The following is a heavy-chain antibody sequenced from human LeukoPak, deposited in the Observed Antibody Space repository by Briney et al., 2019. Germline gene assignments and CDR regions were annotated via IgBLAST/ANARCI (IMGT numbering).Heavy chain of an antibody. D-gene: IGHD2-21*01. CDR2: ITGSGDMT. CDR3: ARENVVCTGGFDY. V-gene: IGHV3-48*01. CDR1: GFTFSNYG. Sequence: GGSLRLSCAASGFTFSNYGINWLRQAPGKGLEWLSHITGSGDMTHYANSVKGRFTISRDNAKSSLFLQMNSLRAEDTAVYYCARENVVCTGGFDYWGQGTLVTVSS. J-gene: IGHJ4*02.